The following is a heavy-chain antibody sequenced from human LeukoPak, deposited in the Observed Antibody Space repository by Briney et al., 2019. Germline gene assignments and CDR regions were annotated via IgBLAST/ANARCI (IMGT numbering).Heavy chain of an antibody. CDR3: AKMRGHPREAYYFDS. V-gene: IGHV3-23*01. D-gene: IGHD1-26*01. CDR1: GYTFSNFA. CDR2: IGNGGTT. J-gene: IGHJ4*02. Sequence: GGSLRLSCAASGYTFSNFAGGWVRQAPGKGLEWVSSIGNGGTTYYAGSVKGRFSISRDNSKNTLSLQVNSLRAEDTAVYYCAKMRGHPREAYYFDSWGQGALVTVSS.